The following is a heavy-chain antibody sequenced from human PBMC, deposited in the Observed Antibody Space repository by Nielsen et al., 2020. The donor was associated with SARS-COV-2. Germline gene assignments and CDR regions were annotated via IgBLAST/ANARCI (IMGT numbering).Heavy chain of an antibody. D-gene: IGHD3-22*01. V-gene: IGHV1-69*13. CDR3: ARDGAWGYYDSSGTLMGY. J-gene: IGHJ4*02. CDR2: IIPIFGTA. Sequence: SVKVSCKASGGTFSSYAISWVRQAPGQGLEWMGGIIPIFGTANYAQKFQGRVTITADESTSTAYMELSSLRSEDTAVYYCARDGAWGYYDSSGTLMGYWGQGTLVTVSS. CDR1: GGTFSSYA.